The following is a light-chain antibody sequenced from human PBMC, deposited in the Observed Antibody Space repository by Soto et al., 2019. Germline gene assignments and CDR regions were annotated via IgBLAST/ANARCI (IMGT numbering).Light chain of an antibody. CDR3: QSYDSSLSAYV. CDR1: SSNIGAGYD. Sequence: QSVLTQPPSVSGAPGQRVTISCTGSSSNIGAGYDVHWYQQRPGTAPKLLIYGNSDRPSGVPDRFSGSKSGTSASLAITGLQAEDEADYYCQSYDSSLSAYVFGTGTKLTVL. V-gene: IGLV1-40*01. CDR2: GNS. J-gene: IGLJ1*01.